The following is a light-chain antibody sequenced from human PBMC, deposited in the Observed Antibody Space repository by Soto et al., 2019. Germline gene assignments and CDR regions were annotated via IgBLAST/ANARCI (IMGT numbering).Light chain of an antibody. CDR2: DAS. V-gene: IGKV3-11*01. Sequence: EIVLTQSPATLSLSPGERATLSCRASQSVSSYLACYQQKPGQAPRLLIYDASNRATGIPARFSGSGSGTDFTLTISSLEPEDFAVYYCQQRSNCLTFGGGTKVDIK. J-gene: IGKJ4*01. CDR1: QSVSSY. CDR3: QQRSNCLT.